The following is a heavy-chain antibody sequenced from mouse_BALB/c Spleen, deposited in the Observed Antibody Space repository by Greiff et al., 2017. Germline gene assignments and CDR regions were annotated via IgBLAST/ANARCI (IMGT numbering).Heavy chain of an antibody. CDR3: ARDYGYFYAMDY. CDR1: GYTFTDYN. V-gene: IGHV1S29*02. J-gene: IGHJ4*01. Sequence: EVQLQQSGPELVKPGASVKISCKASGYTFTDYNMHWVKQSHGKSLEWIGYIYPYNGGTGYNQKFKSKATLTVDNSSSTAYMELRSLTSEDSAVYYCARDYGYFYAMDYWGQGTSVTVSS. D-gene: IGHD2-2*01. CDR2: IYPYNGGT.